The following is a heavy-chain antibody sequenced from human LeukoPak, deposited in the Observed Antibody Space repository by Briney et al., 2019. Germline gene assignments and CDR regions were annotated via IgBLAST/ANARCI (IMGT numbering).Heavy chain of an antibody. Sequence: GESLKISCKGSGYSFTSYWIGWVRQMPGKGLEWMGIIYPGDSDTRYSPSFQGQVTISADKSISTAYLQWSSLKASDTAMYYCAMSSHYDILTGYPLRWGQGTLVTVSS. CDR3: AMSSHYDILTGYPLR. CDR2: IYPGDSDT. D-gene: IGHD3-9*01. V-gene: IGHV5-51*01. CDR1: GYSFTSYW. J-gene: IGHJ4*02.